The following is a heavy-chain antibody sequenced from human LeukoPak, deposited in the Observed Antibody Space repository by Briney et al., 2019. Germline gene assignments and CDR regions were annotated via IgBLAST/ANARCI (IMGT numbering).Heavy chain of an antibody. CDR3: ARDGPAYYYDSSGYFGY. Sequence: GGSLRLSCAASGFTFSSYAMHWVRQAPGKGLEWVAVISYDGSNKYYADSVKGRFTISRDNSKNTLYLQMNSLRAEDTAAYYCARDGPAYYYDSSGYFGYWGQGTLVTVSS. V-gene: IGHV3-30*04. CDR1: GFTFSSYA. J-gene: IGHJ4*02. D-gene: IGHD3-22*01. CDR2: ISYDGSNK.